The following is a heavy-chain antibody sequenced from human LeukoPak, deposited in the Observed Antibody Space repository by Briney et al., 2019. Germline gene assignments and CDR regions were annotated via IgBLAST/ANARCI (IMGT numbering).Heavy chain of an antibody. D-gene: IGHD3-16*02. V-gene: IGHV4-39*01. CDR1: GGSISSSSYY. J-gene: IGHJ4*02. CDR2: IYYSGST. CDR3: ARPKHVWGSYRRPDY. Sequence: SETLSLTCTVSGGSISSSSYYWGWIRQPPGKGLEWIGSIYYSGSTYYNPSLKSRVTISVDTSKNQFSLKLSSVTAADTAVYCCARPKHVWGSYRRPDYWGQGTLVTVSS.